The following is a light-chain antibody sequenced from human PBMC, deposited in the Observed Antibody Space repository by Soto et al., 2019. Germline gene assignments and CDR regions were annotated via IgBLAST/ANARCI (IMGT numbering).Light chain of an antibody. V-gene: IGLV3-21*02. J-gene: IGLJ1*01. Sequence: SYELTQPPSVSVAPGQTARITCGGNNIGSKSVHWYQQKPGQAPVLVVDDDSDRPSGIPERFSASTSGNTAALTISRVEAGDEADYYCQVWDTISDHYVFGSGTKVTVL. CDR2: DDS. CDR1: NIGSKS. CDR3: QVWDTISDHYV.